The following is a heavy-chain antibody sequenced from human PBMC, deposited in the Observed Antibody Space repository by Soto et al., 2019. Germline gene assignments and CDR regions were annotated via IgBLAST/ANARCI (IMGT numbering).Heavy chain of an antibody. V-gene: IGHV3-33*01. D-gene: IGHD2-8*01. CDR3: ARDPAYCTNGVCYNTTHYFDY. J-gene: IGHJ4*02. Sequence: GGSLRLSCAASGFTFSSYGMHWVRQAPGKGLEWVAVIWYDGSNKYYADSVKGRFTISRDNSKNTLYLQMNSLRAEDTAVYYCARDPAYCTNGVCYNTTHYFDYWGQGTLVTVSS. CDR2: IWYDGSNK. CDR1: GFTFSSYG.